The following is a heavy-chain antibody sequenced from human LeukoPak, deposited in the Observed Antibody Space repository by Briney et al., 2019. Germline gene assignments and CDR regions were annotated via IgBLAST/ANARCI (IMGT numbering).Heavy chain of an antibody. D-gene: IGHD3-3*01. V-gene: IGHV1-46*01. CDR1: GYTFRGYY. J-gene: IGHJ4*02. CDR3: ARAPEWLPYDY. Sequence: GASVTVSFSASGYTFRGYYMHWVRQAPGQGLEWMGIINPSGGSTSYAQRFQGRVTMTSDTYTNTVYMELSSLRSEDTAVYYCARAPEWLPYDYWGQGTLVTVSS. CDR2: INPSGGST.